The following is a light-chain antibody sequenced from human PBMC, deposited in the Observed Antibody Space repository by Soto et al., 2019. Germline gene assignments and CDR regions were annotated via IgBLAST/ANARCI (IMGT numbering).Light chain of an antibody. CDR1: QSFSSNY. V-gene: IGKV3-20*01. J-gene: IGKJ1*01. CDR2: GAS. Sequence: EIVLTQSPGTLSLSPGERATLSCRASQSFSSNYLAWYQQKPGQAPRLLIYGASTRATGIPDRFSGTESGTDFTLTISRLEPEDSAVYFCQQYSSEWTFCQGTMVEI. CDR3: QQYSSEWT.